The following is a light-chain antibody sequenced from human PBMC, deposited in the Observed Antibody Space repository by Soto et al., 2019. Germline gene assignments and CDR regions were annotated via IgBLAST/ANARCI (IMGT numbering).Light chain of an antibody. Sequence: EVLMTQSPDTLYVSPGERVTLSCRASQSVSDNLAWYQQKPGQGPRLLVYRASTRTLGIPARFSGSESGTEFTLTISSLQSEDFAVYYCQHRSNWPLTFGGGTKVDIK. CDR1: QSVSDN. CDR2: RAS. J-gene: IGKJ4*01. CDR3: QHRSNWPLT. V-gene: IGKV3-15*01.